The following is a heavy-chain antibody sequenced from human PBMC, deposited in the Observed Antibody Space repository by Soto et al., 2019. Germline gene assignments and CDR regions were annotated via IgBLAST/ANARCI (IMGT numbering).Heavy chain of an antibody. Sequence: SVKVSCKASGGTFSSYTISWVRQAPGQGLEWMGGIIPIFGTANYAQKFQGRVTITADESTSTAYMELSSLGSEDTAVYYCARSLQIRDFWSGYGMDVWGQGTTVTVSS. V-gene: IGHV1-69*13. CDR2: IIPIFGTA. J-gene: IGHJ6*02. D-gene: IGHD3-3*01. CDR1: GGTFSSYT. CDR3: ARSLQIRDFWSGYGMDV.